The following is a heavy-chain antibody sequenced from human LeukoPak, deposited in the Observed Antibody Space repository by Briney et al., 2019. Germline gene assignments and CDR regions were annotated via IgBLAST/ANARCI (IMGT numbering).Heavy chain of an antibody. CDR3: ARSTYYDFWSGYFDY. CDR2: IYTSGST. J-gene: IGHJ4*02. Sequence: SQTLSLTCTVPGGSISSGSYYWSWIRQPAGKGLEWIGRIYTSGSTNYNPPLKSRVTISVDTSKNQFSLKLSSVTAADTAVYYCARSTYYDFWSGYFDYWGQGTLVTVSS. V-gene: IGHV4-61*02. CDR1: GGSISSGSYY. D-gene: IGHD3-3*01.